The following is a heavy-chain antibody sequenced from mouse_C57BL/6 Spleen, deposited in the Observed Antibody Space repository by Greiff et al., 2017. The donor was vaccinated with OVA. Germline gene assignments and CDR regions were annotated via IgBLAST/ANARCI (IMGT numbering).Heavy chain of an antibody. Sequence: QVQLQQSGAELVRPGASVKLSCKASGYTFTDYYINWVKQRPGQGLEWIERIYPGSGNTYYNEKFKGKATLTAEKSSSTAYMQLSSLTSEDSAVYFCARPSLSMYYFDYWGQGTTLTVSS. V-gene: IGHV1-76*01. J-gene: IGHJ2*01. CDR1: GYTFTDYY. D-gene: IGHD6-5*01. CDR3: ARPSLSMYYFDY. CDR2: IYPGSGNT.